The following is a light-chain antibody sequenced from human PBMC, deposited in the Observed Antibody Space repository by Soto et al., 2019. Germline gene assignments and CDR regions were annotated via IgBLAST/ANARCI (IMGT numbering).Light chain of an antibody. J-gene: IGKJ5*01. V-gene: IGKV3-11*01. CDR3: QQRSNWPPIT. CDR2: DAS. CDR1: QSISTY. Sequence: ELVLTQSPATLSLSPGESATLXXRSRQSISTYLAWYQQKPGQAPRLXXYDASHRAAGIPARFSGSGFGTDFTLTISSLEPEDAAVYYCQQRSNWPPITFGQGTRLEIK.